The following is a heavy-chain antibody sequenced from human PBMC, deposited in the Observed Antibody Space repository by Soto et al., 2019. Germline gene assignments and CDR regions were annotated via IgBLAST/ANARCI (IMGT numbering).Heavy chain of an antibody. CDR2: ISTYNGNT. D-gene: IGHD2-8*01. V-gene: IGHV1-18*01. CDR1: GYTFTTYD. Sequence: QVQLVQSGAEVKKPGASVKVSCKASGYTFTTYDISWVRQAPGQGLEWMGRISTYNGNTNYPQSLQGRLTLTTDTSTNTVSIELTSLRSDDTAVYYCASDPSHVRMVNVPILYALDVWGQGTTVTVSS. CDR3: ASDPSHVRMVNVPILYALDV. J-gene: IGHJ6*02.